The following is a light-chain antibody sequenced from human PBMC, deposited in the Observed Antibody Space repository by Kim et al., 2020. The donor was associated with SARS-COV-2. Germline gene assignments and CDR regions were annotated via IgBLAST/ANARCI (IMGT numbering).Light chain of an antibody. CDR1: QSISSN. CDR2: GAS. J-gene: IGKJ1*01. V-gene: IGKV3-15*01. Sequence: YPGERATLAGRASQSISSNLAWYQQNPGQAPRLLIYGASTRATGVPARFSGSGFGTEFTLSISSLQSEDFALYFCQQYNDWPPWTFGQGTKVDIK. CDR3: QQYNDWPPWT.